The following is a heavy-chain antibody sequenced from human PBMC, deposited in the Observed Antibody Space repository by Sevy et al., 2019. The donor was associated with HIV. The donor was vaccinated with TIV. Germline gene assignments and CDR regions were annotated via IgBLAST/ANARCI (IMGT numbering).Heavy chain of an antibody. V-gene: IGHV4-30-4*01. CDR3: ASKRGYNDGPFDY. CDR1: GGSFTSSDSY. D-gene: IGHD5-12*01. CDR2: IHYTGGT. Sequence: SETLSLTCTVSGGSFTSSDSYWSWIRQPPGEGLEWIGYIHYTGGTYYNHFLKSRVAMSVDTSEKQFSLKLSFLTAADTAVYYCASKRGYNDGPFDYWGQGTLVTVSS. J-gene: IGHJ4*02.